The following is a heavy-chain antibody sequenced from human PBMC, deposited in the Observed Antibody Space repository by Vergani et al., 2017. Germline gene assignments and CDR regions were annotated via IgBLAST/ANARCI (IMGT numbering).Heavy chain of an antibody. CDR3: AKVGRSEVAGTFGAFDI. D-gene: IGHD6-19*01. CDR1: GFSFGDYA. V-gene: IGHV3-23*04. CDR2: LSASDRRT. Sequence: EVQLVESGGGLVPPGRSLRLSCAASGFSFGDYAMTWVRQAPGKGLEWVSTLSASDRRTHYADSVKGRFSISRDNSKNTLFLHMNSLRPEDTAVYYCAKVGRSEVAGTFGAFDIWGQGTTVTVSS. J-gene: IGHJ3*02.